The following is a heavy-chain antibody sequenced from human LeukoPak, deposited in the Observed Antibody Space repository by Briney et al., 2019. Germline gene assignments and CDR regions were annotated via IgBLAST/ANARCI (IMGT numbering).Heavy chain of an antibody. Sequence: GGSLRLSCAASGFTVSSYHMSWVRQAPGKGLEWVSNISSSDTTIHYADSVKGRFTISRDNAKNSLYLQMNSLRAEDTAVYYCARDSTPNYYDSRGYYHPDYFQHWGQGTLVTVSS. CDR1: GFTVSSYH. J-gene: IGHJ1*01. D-gene: IGHD3-22*01. V-gene: IGHV3-11*01. CDR2: ISSSDTTI. CDR3: ARDSTPNYYDSRGYYHPDYFQH.